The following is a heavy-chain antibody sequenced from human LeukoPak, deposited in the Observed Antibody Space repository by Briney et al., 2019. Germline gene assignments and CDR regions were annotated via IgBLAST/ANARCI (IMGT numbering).Heavy chain of an antibody. CDR2: ISGSGGST. J-gene: IGHJ4*02. CDR1: GFTFSSYA. CDR3: AKVPYDFWSGYCLDY. V-gene: IGHV3-23*01. D-gene: IGHD3-3*01. Sequence: GGSLRLSCAASGFTFSSYAMSWVRQAPGKGLEWVSAISGSGGSTYYADSVKGRFTISRDNSKNTLYLQMNSLRAEDTAVYYCAKVPYDFWSGYCLDYWGQGTLVTVSS.